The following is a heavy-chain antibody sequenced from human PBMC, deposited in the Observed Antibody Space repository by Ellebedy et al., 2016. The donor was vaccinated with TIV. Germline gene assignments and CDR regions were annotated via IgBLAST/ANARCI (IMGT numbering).Heavy chain of an antibody. V-gene: IGHV2-26*01. D-gene: IGHD2-21*02. Sequence: SGPTLVKPTETLKLTCTVSGFSLNSLLMGVSWSRQPPGKALEWLAHSSSNDEKSYSTSLKRRLTITKHTSKSQVVLTMTNMNPVDTATYYCARTLLYCGGDCSYYFDFWGLGSLVTVSS. J-gene: IGHJ4*02. CDR2: SSSNDEK. CDR1: GFSLNSLLMG. CDR3: ARTLLYCGGDCSYYFDF.